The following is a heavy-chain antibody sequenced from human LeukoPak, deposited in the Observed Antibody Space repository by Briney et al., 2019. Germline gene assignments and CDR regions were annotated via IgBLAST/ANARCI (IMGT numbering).Heavy chain of an antibody. CDR2: IYPSGST. CDR1: GGSTNTYC. V-gene: IGHV4-4*07. D-gene: IGHD5-12*01. J-gene: IGHJ4*02. Sequence: PPETLSLTCTVSGGSTNTYCWSWIRQPAEKGLEWIGRIYPSGSTYYNPSLKSRVTISIDKSKNQFSLRLTSVTAADTAVYYCARDRSGYSEYYFDYWGQGSLVTVSS. CDR3: ARDRSGYSEYYFDY.